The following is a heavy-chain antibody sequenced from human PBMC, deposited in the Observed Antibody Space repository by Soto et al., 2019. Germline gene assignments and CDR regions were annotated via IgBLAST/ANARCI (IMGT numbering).Heavy chain of an antibody. CDR1: GFTFDDYA. CDR2: ISWNSGSI. V-gene: IGHV3-9*01. Sequence: GGSLRLSCAASGFTFDDYAMHWVRQAPGKGLEWVSGISWNSGSIGYADSVKGRFTISRDNAKNSLYLQMNSLRAEDTALYYCAKDIEAIVIVVVPAAMGFDYWGQGTLVTVSS. D-gene: IGHD2-2*01. J-gene: IGHJ4*02. CDR3: AKDIEAIVIVVVPAAMGFDY.